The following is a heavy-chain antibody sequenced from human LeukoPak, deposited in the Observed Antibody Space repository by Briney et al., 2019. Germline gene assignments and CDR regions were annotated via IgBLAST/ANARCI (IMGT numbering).Heavy chain of an antibody. CDR1: GFTFSSYW. V-gene: IGHV3-7*01. CDR3: ARSIWELLPDAFDI. Sequence: PGGSLRLSCAASGFTFSSYWMSWVRQAPGKGLEWVANIKQDGSEKYYLDSVKGRFTISRDNAKNSLYLQMNSLRAEDTAVYYCARSIWELLPDAFDIWGQGTMVTVSS. J-gene: IGHJ3*02. CDR2: IKQDGSEK. D-gene: IGHD1-26*01.